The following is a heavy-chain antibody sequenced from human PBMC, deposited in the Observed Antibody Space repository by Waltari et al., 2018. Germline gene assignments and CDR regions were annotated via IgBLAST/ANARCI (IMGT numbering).Heavy chain of an antibody. CDR1: GDSISSSSYY. CDR2: MYYSGST. CDR3: VRHARTTSGGKHFDH. V-gene: IGHV4-39*01. D-gene: IGHD2-15*01. J-gene: IGHJ4*02. Sequence: QLQLQESGPGLVKASETLSLTCTVSGDSISSSSYYWGWVRQPPGKGLEWIGNMYYSGSTYYNPCLRSRVTMSGDTSKSQFSLKLSSVTAADTSMYYCVRHARTTSGGKHFDHWGQGMLVTVSP.